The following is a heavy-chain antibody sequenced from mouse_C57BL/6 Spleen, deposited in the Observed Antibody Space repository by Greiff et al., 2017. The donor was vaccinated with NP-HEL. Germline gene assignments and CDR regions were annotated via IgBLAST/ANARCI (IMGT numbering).Heavy chain of an antibody. D-gene: IGHD2-4*01. CDR3: ARDYDYPFYAMDY. Sequence: DVQLVESGGGLVKPGGSLKLSCAASGFTFSSYAMSWVRQTPEKRLEWVATISDGGSYTYYPDNVKGRFTISRDNAKNNLYLQMSHLKSEDTAMYYCARDYDYPFYAMDYWGQGTSVTVSS. CDR2: ISDGGSYT. V-gene: IGHV5-4*01. CDR1: GFTFSSYA. J-gene: IGHJ4*01.